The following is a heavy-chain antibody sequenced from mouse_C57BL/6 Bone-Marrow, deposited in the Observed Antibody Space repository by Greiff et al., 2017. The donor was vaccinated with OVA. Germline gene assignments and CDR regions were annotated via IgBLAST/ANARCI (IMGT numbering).Heavy chain of an antibody. CDR1: GYTFTSYW. CDR2: IYPSDSET. D-gene: IGHD2-4*01. J-gene: IGHJ2*01. CDR3: ARGDYANFDY. V-gene: IGHV1-61*01. Sequence: VQLQQPGAELVRPGSSVKLSCKASGYTFTSYWMPWVKQRPGQGLEWIGNIYPSDSETHYNQKFKDKATLTVDKSSSTAYMQLSSLTSEDSAVYYCARGDYANFDYWGQGTTLTVSS.